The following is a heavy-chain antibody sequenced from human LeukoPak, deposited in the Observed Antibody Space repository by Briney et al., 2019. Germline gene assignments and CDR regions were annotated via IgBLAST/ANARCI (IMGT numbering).Heavy chain of an antibody. CDR3: ARVAVIAAGYYYYYMDV. J-gene: IGHJ6*03. CDR1: GYTFTGYY. V-gene: IGHV7-4-1*02. Sequence: ASVKVSCKASGYTFTGYYMHWVRQAPGQGLEWMGWINTNTGNPTYAQGFTGRFVFSLDTSVSTAYLQISSLKAEDTAVYYCARVAVIAAGYYYYYMDVWGKGTTVTVSS. D-gene: IGHD6-13*01. CDR2: INTNTGNP.